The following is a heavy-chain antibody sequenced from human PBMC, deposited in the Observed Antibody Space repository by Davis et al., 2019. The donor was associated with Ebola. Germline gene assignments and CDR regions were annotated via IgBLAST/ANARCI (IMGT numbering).Heavy chain of an antibody. J-gene: IGHJ4*02. CDR1: GFTFSNYA. V-gene: IGHV3-30*04. CDR3: ARAVFHEVLDY. D-gene: IGHD3-3*01. CDR2: TSHDERKR. Sequence: PGGSLRLSCAASGFTFSNYAMHWVRQAPGKGLEWVGVTSHDERKRFYGESVKGRFPISRDNSENTLYLQMNSLTADDTAVYYCARAVFHEVLDYWGQGTPVTVSS.